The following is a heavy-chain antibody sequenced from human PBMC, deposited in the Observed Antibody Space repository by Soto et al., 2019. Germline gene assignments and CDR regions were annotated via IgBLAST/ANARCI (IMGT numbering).Heavy chain of an antibody. J-gene: IGHJ6*02. CDR2: IYYSGST. CDR1: GGSISSYY. Sequence: SETLSLTCTVSGGSISSYYWSWIRQPPGKGLEWIGYIYYSGSTNYNPSLKSRVTISVDTSKNQFSLKLSSVTAADTAVYYCAGDTKKLGYCSSTSCYMPYGMDVWGQGTTVTVSS. CDR3: AGDTKKLGYCSSTSCYMPYGMDV. D-gene: IGHD2-2*02. V-gene: IGHV4-59*01.